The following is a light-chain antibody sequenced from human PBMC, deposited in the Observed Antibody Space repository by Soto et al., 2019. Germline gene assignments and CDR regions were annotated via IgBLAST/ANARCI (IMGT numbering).Light chain of an antibody. Sequence: DIQLTQSPSFLSASVGDRVTITCRASQGINNYLAWYQQKPGKAPKLLIYAASTLQSGVPSRFSGSGSGTEFTLTISSLQTEDFATYYCQHLINYPITFGQGTRLEIK. CDR2: AAS. J-gene: IGKJ5*01. CDR1: QGINNY. CDR3: QHLINYPIT. V-gene: IGKV1-9*01.